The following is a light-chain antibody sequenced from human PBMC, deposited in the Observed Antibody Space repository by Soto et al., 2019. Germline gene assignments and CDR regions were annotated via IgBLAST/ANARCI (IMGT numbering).Light chain of an antibody. CDR2: DVT. CDR3: SSYTTRSTLV. J-gene: IGLJ2*01. Sequence: QSALTQPASVSGSPGQSITISCTGTSSHVGAYDFVSWYQHSPGKAPKLVTFDVTHRPPGISDRFSGSKSANTASLTISGLQAADEAFYYCSSYTTRSTLVFGGGTKLTVL. CDR1: SSHVGAYDF. V-gene: IGLV2-14*01.